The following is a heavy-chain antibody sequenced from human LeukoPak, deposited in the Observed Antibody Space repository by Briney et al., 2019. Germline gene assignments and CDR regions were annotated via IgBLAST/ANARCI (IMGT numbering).Heavy chain of an antibody. J-gene: IGHJ3*02. CDR1: GYSFSKYG. CDR3: ARDTLSGNAFHI. Sequence: GASVKVSCKSSGYSFSKYGISWVRQAPGQGLEWMGWISDYYGKTNYAQKFQGRVSMTTDTSTSTAYMELRSLRSDDTAVYFCARDTLSGNAFHIWGQGTLVTVSS. D-gene: IGHD3-3*01. V-gene: IGHV1-18*01. CDR2: ISDYYGKT.